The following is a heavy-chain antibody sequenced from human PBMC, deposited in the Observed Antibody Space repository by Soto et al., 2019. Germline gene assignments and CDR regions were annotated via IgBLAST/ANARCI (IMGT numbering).Heavy chain of an antibody. CDR2: IYYSGST. D-gene: IGHD3-22*01. CDR3: ARVGLLDYDSSVNFDY. CDR1: GGSVSSGSYY. V-gene: IGHV4-61*01. J-gene: IGHJ4*02. Sequence: WETLSLTCTVSGGSVSSGSYYWSWIRQPPGKGLEWIGYIYYSGSTNYNPSLKSRVTISVDTSKNQFSLKLSSVTAADTAVYYCARVGLLDYDSSVNFDYWGPGTMVTVYS.